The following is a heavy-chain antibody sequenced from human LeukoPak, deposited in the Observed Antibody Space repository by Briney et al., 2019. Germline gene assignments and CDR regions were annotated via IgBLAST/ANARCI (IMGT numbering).Heavy chain of an antibody. CDR1: GFTFSSYA. CDR2: ISGSGGST. V-gene: IGHV3-23*01. J-gene: IGHJ4*02. CDR3: AKDHRYDGQTPEIDY. D-gene: IGHD3-22*01. Sequence: GGSLRLSCAASGFTFSSYAMSWVRQAPGKGLEWVSAISGSGGSTYYADSVKGRFTISRDNSKNTLYLQMNSLRAEDTAVYYCAKDHRYDGQTPEIDYWGQGTLVTVSS.